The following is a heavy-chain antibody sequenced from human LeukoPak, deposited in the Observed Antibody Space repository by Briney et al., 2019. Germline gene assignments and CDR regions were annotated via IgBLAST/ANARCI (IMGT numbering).Heavy chain of an antibody. CDR1: GGSFSGYY. Sequence: PSETLSLTCAVYGGSFSGYYWSWIRQPPGKGLEWIGEVNHSGSTNYNPSLKSRVTISVDTSKNQFSLKLSSVTAADTAVYYCARGWELFGYYYYGMDVWGQGTTVTVSS. CDR3: ARGWELFGYYYYGMDV. J-gene: IGHJ6*02. D-gene: IGHD1-26*01. V-gene: IGHV4-34*01. CDR2: VNHSGST.